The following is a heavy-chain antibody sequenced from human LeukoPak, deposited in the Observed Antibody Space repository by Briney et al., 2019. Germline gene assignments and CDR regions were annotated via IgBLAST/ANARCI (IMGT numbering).Heavy chain of an antibody. J-gene: IGHJ6*02. D-gene: IGHD2-2*01. Sequence: PSETLSLTCAVYGGSFSGYYWSWIRQPPGKGLEWIGEINHSGSTNYNPSLKSRVTTSVDTSKNQFSLKLSSVTAADTAVYYCARGYCSSTSCPKGGMDVWGQGTTVTVSS. V-gene: IGHV4-34*01. CDR3: ARGYCSSTSCPKGGMDV. CDR2: INHSGST. CDR1: GGSFSGYY.